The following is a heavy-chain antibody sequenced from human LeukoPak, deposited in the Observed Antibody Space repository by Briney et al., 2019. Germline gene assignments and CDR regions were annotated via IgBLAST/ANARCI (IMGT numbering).Heavy chain of an antibody. CDR1: GFTFSTYG. J-gene: IGHJ4*02. CDR2: ISGSGGST. CDR3: TREGGGDSYEGLDY. V-gene: IGHV3-23*01. D-gene: IGHD3-16*01. Sequence: GTLRLSCVASGFTFSTYGMSWVRQAPGKGLEWVSAISGSGGSTYYADSVKGRFTISRDNSKNTLCLQMNSLRAEDTAVYYCTREGGGDSYEGLDYWGQGTLVTVSS.